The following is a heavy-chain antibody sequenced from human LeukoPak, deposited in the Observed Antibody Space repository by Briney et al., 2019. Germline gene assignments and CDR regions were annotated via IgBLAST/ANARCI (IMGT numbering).Heavy chain of an antibody. Sequence: SETLSLTCTVSGGSISSYYWSWIRQPPGKGLEWIGYFYYSGSTNYNPSLKSRVTISVDTSKNQFSLKLSSVTAADTAVYYCARIWFGDLAFDIWGQGTMVTVSS. CDR3: ARIWFGDLAFDI. D-gene: IGHD3-10*01. J-gene: IGHJ3*02. V-gene: IGHV4-59*08. CDR2: FYYSGST. CDR1: GGSISSYY.